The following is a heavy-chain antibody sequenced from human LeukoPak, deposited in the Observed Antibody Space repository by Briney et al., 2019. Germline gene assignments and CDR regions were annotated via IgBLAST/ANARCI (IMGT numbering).Heavy chain of an antibody. Sequence: PGGSLRLSCAASGFTFRNYNMNWVRQAPGKGLEWVSSISESSSFIQYADSLKGRFAISRDNAKNSLYLQMNSLRAEDTAVYYCARTASEYNWNSGWGQGTLVTVSS. D-gene: IGHD1-7*01. J-gene: IGHJ4*02. CDR2: ISESSSFI. CDR1: GFTFRNYN. CDR3: ARTASEYNWNSG. V-gene: IGHV3-21*01.